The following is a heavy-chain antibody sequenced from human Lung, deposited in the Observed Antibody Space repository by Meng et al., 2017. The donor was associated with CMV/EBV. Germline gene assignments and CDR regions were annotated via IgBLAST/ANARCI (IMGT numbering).Heavy chain of an antibody. D-gene: IGHD6-13*01. J-gene: IGHJ6*02. CDR1: GYTFPSYY. V-gene: IGHV1-46*01. CDR3: ARDLAAAGTGSGWDYYYYGMDV. CDR2: INPSGGST. Sequence: SXXVSXXASGYTFPSYYMHWVRQAPGQGLEWMGIINPSGGSTSYAQKFQGRVTMTRDTSTSTVYMELSSLRSEDTAVYYCARDLAAAGTGSGWDYYYYGMDVXGQGXTVTVSS.